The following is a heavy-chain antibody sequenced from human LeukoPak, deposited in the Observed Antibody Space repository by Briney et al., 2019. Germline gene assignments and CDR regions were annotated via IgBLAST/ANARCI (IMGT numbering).Heavy chain of an antibody. CDR3: VRDRELTY. D-gene: IGHD3-10*01. CDR1: DGSISIYY. CDR2: IYNSGSST. Sequence: SETLSLTCTVSDGSISIYYWNWIRQPPGKGLEWIGYIYNSGSSTIYNPSLQSRVTISVDMSKNQFSLRLSSVTTADTAVYFCVRDRELTYWGQGILVTVSS. V-gene: IGHV4-59*01. J-gene: IGHJ4*02.